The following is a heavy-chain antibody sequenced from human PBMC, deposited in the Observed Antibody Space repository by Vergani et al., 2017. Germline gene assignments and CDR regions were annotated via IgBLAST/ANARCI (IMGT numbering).Heavy chain of an antibody. V-gene: IGHV4-34*11. Sequence: QVHLQQWGTGLLKPSETLSLTCEVQGESFSGHYWSWIRQPPGKGLEWIGNIYHSGGAYYNPSLKGRVTISVDTSKNQFSLEVTSVTAADTAIYFCARTESFILRYFHWALWGQGTLVTVSS. CDR2: IYHSGGA. D-gene: IGHD3-9*01. CDR3: ARTESFILRYFHWAL. CDR1: GESFSGHY. J-gene: IGHJ4*02.